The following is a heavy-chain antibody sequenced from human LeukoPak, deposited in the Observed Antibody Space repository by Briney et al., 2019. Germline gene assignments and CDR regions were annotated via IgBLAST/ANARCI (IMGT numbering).Heavy chain of an antibody. CDR2: TSGRGGNP. Sequence: GGSLRLSCAASGFAFSSYAMSWVRQAPGKGLEWVSVTSGRGGNPYYADSVKGRFTISRDNYKNTVYLHMNSLRAEDTALYYCGKETGIILVRGAVDYWGQGTLVTVSS. V-gene: IGHV3-23*01. D-gene: IGHD3-10*01. J-gene: IGHJ4*02. CDR3: GKETGIILVRGAVDY. CDR1: GFAFSSYA.